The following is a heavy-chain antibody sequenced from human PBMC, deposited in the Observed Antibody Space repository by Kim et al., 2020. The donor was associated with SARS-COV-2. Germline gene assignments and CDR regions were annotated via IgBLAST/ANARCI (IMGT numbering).Heavy chain of an antibody. CDR2: IYYSGST. CDR3: ARRGSGSWKFDY. Sequence: SETLSLTCTVSGGSIGSYFWSWIRQPPGKGLEWIGYIYYSGSTNYNPSLKSRVTISVDTSKNQFSLKLSSVTATDTAVYYCARRGSGSWKFDYWGQGTLV. CDR1: GGSIGSYF. V-gene: IGHV4-59*01. J-gene: IGHJ4*02. D-gene: IGHD3-10*01.